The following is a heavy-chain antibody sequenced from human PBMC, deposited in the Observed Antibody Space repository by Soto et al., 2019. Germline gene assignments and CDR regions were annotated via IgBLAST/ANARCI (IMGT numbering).Heavy chain of an antibody. D-gene: IGHD3-22*01. J-gene: IGHJ5*02. Sequence: GASVKVSCKASGYTFTSYGISWVRQAPGQGLEWMGWISAYNGNTNYAQKLQGRVTMTTDTSTSTAYMELRSLRSYDTAVYYCASLIYYDSSGYHSTWGQGTLVTVSS. CDR2: ISAYNGNT. V-gene: IGHV1-18*01. CDR1: GYTFTSYG. CDR3: ASLIYYDSSGYHST.